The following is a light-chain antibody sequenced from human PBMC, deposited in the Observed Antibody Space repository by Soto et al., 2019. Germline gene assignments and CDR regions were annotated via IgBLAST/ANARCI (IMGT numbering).Light chain of an antibody. CDR3: QQHGSSPLT. J-gene: IGKJ4*01. CDR1: QIVSSN. Sequence: RGTLSWHTGERATVSCRASQIVSSNVAWYPRKPGQAPRLLIYDAATRATGIPARFSGSRSGTDFTLTISSMEPEDFAVYYCQQHGSSPLTFCGGTKVDI. V-gene: IGKV3-20*01. CDR2: DAA.